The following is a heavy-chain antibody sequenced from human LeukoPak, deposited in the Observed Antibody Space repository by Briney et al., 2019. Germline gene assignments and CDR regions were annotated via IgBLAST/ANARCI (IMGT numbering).Heavy chain of an antibody. V-gene: IGHV3-66*01. D-gene: IGHD5-12*01. J-gene: IGHJ4*02. Sequence: GSLRLSCAASDLIVTINYMAWVRRAPGRGLEWVPMTYVDGKTYYADSVKGRFTISRDNSNNTMYLQMNTLSAEDSAIYYCARVRQLYTIGFDNFDYWGQGTLVTVSS. CDR1: DLIVTINY. CDR3: ARVRQLYTIGFDNFDY. CDR2: TYVDGKT.